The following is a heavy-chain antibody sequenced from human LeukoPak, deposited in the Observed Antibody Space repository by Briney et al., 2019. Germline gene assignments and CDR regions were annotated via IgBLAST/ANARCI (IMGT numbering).Heavy chain of an antibody. J-gene: IGHJ2*01. CDR3: ARDDCGGDCHSSHLYFDL. Sequence: GGSLRLSCAASGFTVRSNYMSWVRQAPGKGLEWVSVIYTGGSTYYADSVKGRFTISRDISKNKLYLQMNSLRAEDPAVYYCARDDCGGDCHSSHLYFDLWGRGTLVTVSS. CDR1: GFTVRSNY. V-gene: IGHV3-53*01. D-gene: IGHD2-21*01. CDR2: IYTGGST.